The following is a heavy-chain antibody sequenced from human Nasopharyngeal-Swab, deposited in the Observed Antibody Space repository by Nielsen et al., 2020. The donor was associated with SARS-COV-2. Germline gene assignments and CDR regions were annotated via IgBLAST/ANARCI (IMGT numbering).Heavy chain of an antibody. V-gene: IGHV3-23*01. CDR3: AKDLATVSGYYYGMDV. J-gene: IGHJ6*02. CDR1: GFIFKNYV. D-gene: IGHD4-17*01. Sequence: GALRLSCSASGFIFKNYVMNWVRQAPGRGLEWVSAISGADDSTKYADSVKGRFTISRDNSKNTLYLQMNSLRAEDTAVYYCAKDLATVSGYYYGMDVWGQGTTVTVSS. CDR2: ISGADDST.